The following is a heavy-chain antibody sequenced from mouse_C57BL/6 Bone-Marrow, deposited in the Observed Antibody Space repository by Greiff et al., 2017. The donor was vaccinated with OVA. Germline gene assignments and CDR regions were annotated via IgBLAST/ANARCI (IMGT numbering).Heavy chain of an antibody. CDR1: GFTFSDYY. CDR3: ARRDYYGSSYDWYFDV. CDR2: ISNGGGST. D-gene: IGHD1-1*01. J-gene: IGHJ1*03. V-gene: IGHV5-12*01. Sequence: EVKLMESGGGLVQPGGSLKLSCAASGFTFSDYYMYWVRQTPEKRLEWVAYISNGGGSTYYPDTVQGRFTISRDNAKNTLYLQMSRLKSEDTAMYYCARRDYYGSSYDWYFDVWGTGTTVTVSS.